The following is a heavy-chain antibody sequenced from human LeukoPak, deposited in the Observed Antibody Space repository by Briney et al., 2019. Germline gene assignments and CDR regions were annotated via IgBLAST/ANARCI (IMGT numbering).Heavy chain of an antibody. V-gene: IGHV4-59*01. J-gene: IGHJ4*02. CDR1: GGSISSYY. CDR2: IYYSGST. CDR3: AGSGSRQYFDY. Sequence: SETLSLTCTVSGGSISSYYWSWIRQPPGKGLEWIGYIYYSGSTNYNPSLKSRVTISVDTSKNQFSLELSSVTAADTAVYYCAGSGSRQYFDYWGQGTLVTVSS. D-gene: IGHD1-26*01.